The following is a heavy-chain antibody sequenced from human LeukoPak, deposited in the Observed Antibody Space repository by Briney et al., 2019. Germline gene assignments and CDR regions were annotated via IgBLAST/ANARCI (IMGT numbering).Heavy chain of an antibody. D-gene: IGHD6-19*01. CDR3: ARDHEQWSYFDY. Sequence: GGSLRLSCVASGFIFSEYAMNWVRQAPGKGLEWVSVVGGDDTNYYIDSAKGRFTISRDNSKNTLSLQMNSLRAEDTAVYYCARDHEQWSYFDYWGQGTLVTVSS. CDR1: GFIFSEYA. J-gene: IGHJ4*02. V-gene: IGHV3-23*01. CDR2: VGGDDTN.